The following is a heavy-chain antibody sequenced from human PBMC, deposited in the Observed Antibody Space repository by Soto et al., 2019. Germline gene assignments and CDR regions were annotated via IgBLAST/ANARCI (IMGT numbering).Heavy chain of an antibody. J-gene: IGHJ2*01. CDR3: AGARAGGHWYFDL. CDR1: GGSISSGGYY. Sequence: QVQLQESGPGLVKPSQTLSLTCTVSGGSISSGGYYWSWIRQHPGKGLEWIGYIYYSGSTYYNPSLKSRVTRSVDTSKNQFSLKLSSVTAADTAVYYCAGARAGGHWYFDLWGRGTLVIVSS. CDR2: IYYSGST. V-gene: IGHV4-31*03.